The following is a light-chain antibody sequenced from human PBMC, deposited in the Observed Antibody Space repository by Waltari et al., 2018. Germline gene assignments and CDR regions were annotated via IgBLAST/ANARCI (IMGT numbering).Light chain of an antibody. CDR2: RAS. CDR1: QSVGSSS. CDR3: QQHGTLPAT. J-gene: IGKJ1*01. Sequence: EIVLTQSPGTASLSPGERVTLSCRASQSVGSSSLAWYQQKPGQAPRLVIYRASRRATGIPDRFRGSGSGTDFSLTINRLEPEDFAVYYCQQHGTLPATFGQGTKVEIK. V-gene: IGKV3-20*01.